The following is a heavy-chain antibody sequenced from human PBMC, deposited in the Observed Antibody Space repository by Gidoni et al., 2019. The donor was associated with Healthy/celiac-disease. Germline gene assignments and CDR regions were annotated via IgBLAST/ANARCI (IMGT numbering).Heavy chain of an antibody. V-gene: IGHV3-23*01. CDR3: ARSPSLEIITGFDY. Sequence: EVQLLESGGCLVQPGGSLRLSCAASGFTFSSYAMSWVRQAPGKGLGWVSAISGSGGSTYYADSVKGRFTISRDNSKNTLYLQMNSLRAEDTAVYYCARSPSLEIITGFDYWGQGTLVTVSS. CDR1: GFTFSSYA. J-gene: IGHJ4*02. CDR2: ISGSGGST. D-gene: IGHD3-22*01.